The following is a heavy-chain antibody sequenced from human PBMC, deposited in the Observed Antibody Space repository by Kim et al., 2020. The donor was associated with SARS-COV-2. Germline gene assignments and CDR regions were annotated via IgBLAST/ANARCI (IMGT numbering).Heavy chain of an antibody. Sequence: GGSLRLSCAASGFSFSSYPIHWVRQAPGKGLEWVTYISHDGTTTYYSDSVKGRFTISRDNSRNTVYLQVTGLRPEDTAVYYCARVCYFYYAMDVWGQGTTVTVSS. CDR2: ISHDGTTT. J-gene: IGHJ6*02. CDR3: ARVCYFYYAMDV. CDR1: GFSFSSYP. V-gene: IGHV3-30*04.